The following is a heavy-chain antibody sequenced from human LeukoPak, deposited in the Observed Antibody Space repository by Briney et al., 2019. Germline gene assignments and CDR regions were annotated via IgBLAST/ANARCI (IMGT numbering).Heavy chain of an antibody. D-gene: IGHD2-2*02. CDR3: ARPRQPTPPYCSSTSCYSDAFDI. Sequence: PRASVKVSCKASGYTFTGYYMHWVRQAPGQGLEWMGWINPNSGGTNYAQKLQGRVTMTRDTSISTAYMELSRLRSEDTAVYYCARPRQPTPPYCSSTSCYSDAFDIWGQGTMVTVSS. CDR1: GYTFTGYY. J-gene: IGHJ3*02. CDR2: INPNSGGT. V-gene: IGHV1-2*02.